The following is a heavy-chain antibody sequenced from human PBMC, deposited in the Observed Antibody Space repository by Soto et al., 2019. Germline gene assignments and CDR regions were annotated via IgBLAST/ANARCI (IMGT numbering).Heavy chain of an antibody. CDR3: ARAGGYGYGEQTFDY. D-gene: IGHD5-18*01. Sequence: QVQLVESGGGVVQPGRSLRLSCAASGFTFSGYAMHWVRQAPGKGLEWVAVIWYDGTNTYYGDSVKGRFTVSRDNSKNTLLLQMSSLRVEDTAVYYCARAGGYGYGEQTFDYWGQGTLVTVSS. J-gene: IGHJ4*02. CDR2: IWYDGTNT. CDR1: GFTFSGYA. V-gene: IGHV3-33*01.